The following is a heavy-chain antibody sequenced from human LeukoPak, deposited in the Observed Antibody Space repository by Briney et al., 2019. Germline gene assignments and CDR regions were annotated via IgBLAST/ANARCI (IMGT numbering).Heavy chain of an antibody. V-gene: IGHV3-21*01. CDR1: GFTFSSYS. D-gene: IGHD6-6*01. CDR2: MSINSGLK. CDR3: AREFEYRTSGAGY. J-gene: IGHJ4*02. Sequence: PGGSLRLSCAASGFTFSSYSMNWVHQAPGKGLEWVSSMSINSGLKYHADSVKGRFTISRDNAKNSLYLQMNSLRAEDTAVYYCAREFEYRTSGAGYWGQGTLVTVSS.